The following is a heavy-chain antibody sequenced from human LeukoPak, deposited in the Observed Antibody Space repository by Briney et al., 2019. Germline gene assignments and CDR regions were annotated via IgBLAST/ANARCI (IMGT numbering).Heavy chain of an antibody. CDR2: ISYDGSNE. Sequence: GGSLRLSCAASGFTFSSCAMHWVRQAPGKGLEWVAVISYDGSNEYYADSVKGRFTISRDNSKNTLYLQMNSLRAEDTAVYYCASLELLGYWGQGTLVTVSS. V-gene: IGHV3-30-3*01. CDR1: GFTFSSCA. CDR3: ASLELLGY. J-gene: IGHJ4*02. D-gene: IGHD1-7*01.